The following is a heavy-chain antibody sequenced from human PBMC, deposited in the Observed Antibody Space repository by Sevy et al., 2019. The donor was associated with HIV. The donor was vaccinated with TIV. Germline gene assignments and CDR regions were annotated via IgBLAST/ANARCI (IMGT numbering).Heavy chain of an antibody. Sequence: GGSLRLSCAASEFTFDDYAMHWVRQAPGKGLEWVSGISWNSGSIGYADSVKGRFTISRDNAKNSLYLQMNSLRAEDTALYYCAKEKGDSGYFDYWGQGTLVTVSS. CDR1: EFTFDDYA. V-gene: IGHV3-9*01. CDR3: AKEKGDSGYFDY. J-gene: IGHJ4*02. CDR2: ISWNSGSI. D-gene: IGHD2-15*01.